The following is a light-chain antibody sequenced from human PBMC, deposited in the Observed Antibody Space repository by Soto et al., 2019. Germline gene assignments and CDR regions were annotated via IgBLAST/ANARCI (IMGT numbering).Light chain of an antibody. CDR3: QQVKTYPLT. V-gene: IGKV3-11*01. Sequence: EIVLTQSPATLSLSPGERATLTCRASQSVSSYLAWSQQKPGQAPRLLIYDASNRATGVPARFSGSGSGTDFTLTISSLETEDFATYYCQQVKTYPLTFGGGTKVEIK. CDR1: QSVSSY. J-gene: IGKJ4*01. CDR2: DAS.